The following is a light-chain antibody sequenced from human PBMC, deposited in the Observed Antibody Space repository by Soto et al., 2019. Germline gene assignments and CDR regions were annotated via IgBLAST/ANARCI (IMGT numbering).Light chain of an antibody. CDR3: QQADTFPWT. J-gene: IGKJ1*01. CDR2: GAS. V-gene: IGKV3-20*01. Sequence: EIVLTQSPGTLSLSPGERATLSCRASQSVSSSYLAWYQQKPGQAPRLLIYGASSRATGIPDRFSGSGSGTDFALTVSSLQPEDFATYYCQQADTFPWTFGQGTKVDNK. CDR1: QSVSSSY.